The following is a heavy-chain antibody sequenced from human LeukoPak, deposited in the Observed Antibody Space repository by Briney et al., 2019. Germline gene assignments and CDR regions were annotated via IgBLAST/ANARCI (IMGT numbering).Heavy chain of an antibody. V-gene: IGHV3-30-3*01. CDR3: ARDRTGVVPAANFDY. Sequence: PGGSLRLSCAASGFTFSSYAMHWVRQAPGKGLEWVAVISYDGSNKYYADSVKGRFTISRDNSKNTLYLQMNSLRAEDTAVYYCARDRTGVVPAANFDYWGQGTLVTVSS. CDR1: GFTFSSYA. D-gene: IGHD2-2*01. J-gene: IGHJ4*02. CDR2: ISYDGSNK.